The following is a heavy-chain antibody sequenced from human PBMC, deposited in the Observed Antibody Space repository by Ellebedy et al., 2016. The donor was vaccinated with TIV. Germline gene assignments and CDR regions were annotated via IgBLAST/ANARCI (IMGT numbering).Heavy chain of an antibody. CDR2: INHSGST. J-gene: IGHJ4*02. Sequence: SETLSLXCAVYGGSFSGYYWNWIRQPPGKGLEWIGEINHSGSTNYNPSLKSRVTISVDTSKNQFSLKLTSVTAADTAVYYCVRGRIGVAEFGHWGQGTLVTVSS. CDR3: VRGRIGVAEFGH. CDR1: GGSFSGYY. V-gene: IGHV4-34*01. D-gene: IGHD6-19*01.